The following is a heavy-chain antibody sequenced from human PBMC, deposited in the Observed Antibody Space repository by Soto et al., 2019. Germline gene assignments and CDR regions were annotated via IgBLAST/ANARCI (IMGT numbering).Heavy chain of an antibody. D-gene: IGHD3-3*01. CDR2: VSGSGGST. Sequence: PGGSLRLSCAASGFTFSSYAMSWVRQAPGKGLEWISAVSGSGGSTYYADSVKGWFTISRDNSKDTLYLQMNNLRAEDTAVYHCARHESIFGVVYNWFDPWGQGTLVTVSS. V-gene: IGHV3-23*01. CDR1: GFTFSSYA. J-gene: IGHJ5*02. CDR3: ARHESIFGVVYNWFDP.